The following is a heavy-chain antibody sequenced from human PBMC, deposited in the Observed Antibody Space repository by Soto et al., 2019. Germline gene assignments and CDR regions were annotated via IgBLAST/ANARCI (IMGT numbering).Heavy chain of an antibody. V-gene: IGHV3-23*01. CDR1: GFTFSSYV. CDR3: AMWRCHVSNWYGPFDD. J-gene: IGHJ4*02. D-gene: IGHD4-4*01. CDR2: ITGSGDST. Sequence: GGSLRHSCAGSGFTFSSYVMAWVRQSPRKGLEWVAAITGSGDSTYYADSVKGRFTISRDNSRDTLYLQMNSLSAQDTALYYCAMWRCHVSNWYGPFDDRGQGNLVTGSS.